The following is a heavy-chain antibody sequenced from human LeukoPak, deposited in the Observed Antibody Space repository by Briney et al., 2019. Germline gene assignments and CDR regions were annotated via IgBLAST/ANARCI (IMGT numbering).Heavy chain of an antibody. V-gene: IGHV1-2*02. CDR3: ARYRTGGGVGY. CDR1: GYTFTSYG. D-gene: IGHD2-15*01. CDR2: INPNSGGT. Sequence: ASVKVSCKASGYTFTSYGISWVRQAPGQGLEWMGWINPNSGGTNYAQKFQGRVTMTRDTSISTAYMELSRLRSDDTAVYYCARYRTGGGVGYWGQGTLVTVSS. J-gene: IGHJ4*02.